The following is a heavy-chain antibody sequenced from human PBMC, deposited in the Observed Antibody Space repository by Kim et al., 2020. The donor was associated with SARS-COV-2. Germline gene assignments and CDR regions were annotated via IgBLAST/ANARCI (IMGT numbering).Heavy chain of an antibody. CDR3: ASAGLMGPTYWFDP. CDR2: ISYDGSNH. CDR1: GFTFSIYP. J-gene: IGHJ5*02. V-gene: IGHV3-30*04. Sequence: GGSLRLSCAASGFTFSIYPMLWVRQAPGNGLEWVGVISYDGSNHYHADPVKGRFTFSRDNSKNTLYWQMKSLRPEDTAVYYCASAGLMGPTYWFDPWGRGSLATLSS. D-gene: IGHD1-26*01.